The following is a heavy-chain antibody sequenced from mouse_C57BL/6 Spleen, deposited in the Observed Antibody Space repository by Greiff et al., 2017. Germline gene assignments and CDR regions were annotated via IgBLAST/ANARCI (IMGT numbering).Heavy chain of an antibody. Sequence: VQRVESGAELVRPGTSVKVSCKASGYAFTNYLIEWVKQRPGQGLEWIGVINPGSGGTNYNEKFKGKATLTADKSSSTAYMQLSSLTSEDSAVYFCARSGYYGSSIDYWGQGTTLTVSS. D-gene: IGHD1-1*01. CDR3: ARSGYYGSSIDY. V-gene: IGHV1-54*01. CDR2: INPGSGGT. CDR1: GYAFTNYL. J-gene: IGHJ2*01.